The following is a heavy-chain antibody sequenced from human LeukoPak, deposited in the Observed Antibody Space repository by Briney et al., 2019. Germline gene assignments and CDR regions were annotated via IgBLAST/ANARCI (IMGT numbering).Heavy chain of an antibody. CDR3: ASSSWLRDANFDN. J-gene: IGHJ4*02. Sequence: SETLSLTCAVYGGSFSGYYRSWIRQPPGKGLEWIGEINHSGSTNYNPSLKSRVTISADTSKNQFSLKLRSVTAIDTAVYYCASSSWLRDANFDNWGQGTLVTVSS. V-gene: IGHV4-34*01. CDR2: INHSGST. CDR1: GGSFSGYY. D-gene: IGHD6-13*01.